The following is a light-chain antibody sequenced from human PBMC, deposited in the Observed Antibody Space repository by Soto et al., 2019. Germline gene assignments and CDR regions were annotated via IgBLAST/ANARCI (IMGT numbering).Light chain of an antibody. V-gene: IGLV2-14*01. CDR3: SSFTSINTWV. Sequence: QSALTQPASVSGSPGQSITISCTGTSSDVGGYNYVSWYQQHPGKAPKLMIYEVSTRPSGVSNRFSGSKSGNTASLTISGLQAEDEAEYYCSSFTSINTWVFGGGTKLTVL. CDR1: SSDVGGYNY. J-gene: IGLJ3*02. CDR2: EVS.